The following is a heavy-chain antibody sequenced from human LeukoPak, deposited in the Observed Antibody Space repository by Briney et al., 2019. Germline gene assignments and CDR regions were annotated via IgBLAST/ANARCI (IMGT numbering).Heavy chain of an antibody. CDR1: GGSFSGYY. Sequence: SETLSLTCAVYGGSFSGYYWSWIRQPPGKGLEWIGEINHRGSTNYNPSLKSRVTVSLDTSKNQFSLKLSSVTAADTAVYYCARDPSNTVSPPFDYWGQGTLVTVSS. J-gene: IGHJ4*02. CDR2: INHRGST. V-gene: IGHV4-34*01. CDR3: ARDPSNTVSPPFDY. D-gene: IGHD4-11*01.